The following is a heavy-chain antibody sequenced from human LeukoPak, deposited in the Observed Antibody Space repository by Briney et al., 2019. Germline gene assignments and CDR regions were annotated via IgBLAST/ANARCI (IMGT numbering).Heavy chain of an antibody. J-gene: IGHJ6*03. Sequence: SETLSLTCRVSGGSITSGSYYWSWIRQTAGKGLEWIGRIYASASVSTNYNPSLKGRVTISLDTSKSQFSLKLTSVTAADTAVYYCAGFPAAIRAHYYYMDVWGKGTTVTVSS. CDR2: IYASASVST. CDR3: AGFPAAIRAHYYYMDV. CDR1: GGSITSGSYY. D-gene: IGHD2-2*02. V-gene: IGHV4-61*02.